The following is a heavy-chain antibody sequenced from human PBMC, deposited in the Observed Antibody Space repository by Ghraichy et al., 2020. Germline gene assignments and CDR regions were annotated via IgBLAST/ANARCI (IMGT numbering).Heavy chain of an antibody. V-gene: IGHV4-30-2*01. D-gene: IGHD1-26*01. CDR1: GGSISSDGYS. Sequence: TLSLTCAVSGGSISSDGYSWSWIRQPPGKGLEWIGYIYHSGSTYYNPSLKSRVTISVDRSQNQFSRKLSSVTAADTAVYYCGVGPSGSYCVTWGQGTLVSVS. CDR3: GVGPSGSYCVT. J-gene: IGHJ5*02. CDR2: IYHSGST.